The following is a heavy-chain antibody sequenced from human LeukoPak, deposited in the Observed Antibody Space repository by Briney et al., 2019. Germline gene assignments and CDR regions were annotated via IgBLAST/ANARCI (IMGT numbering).Heavy chain of an antibody. D-gene: IGHD3-22*01. CDR3: ARETNYYYDSSGYYAEYNWFDP. CDR1: GFTFSSYW. CDR2: IKQDGSEK. Sequence: GGSLRLSCAASGFTFSSYWMSWVRQAPGKGLEWVANIKQDGSEKYYVDSVKGRFTISRDNAKNSLYLQMNSLRAEDTAVYYCARETNYYYDSSGYYAEYNWFDPWGQGTLVTVSS. J-gene: IGHJ5*02. V-gene: IGHV3-7*01.